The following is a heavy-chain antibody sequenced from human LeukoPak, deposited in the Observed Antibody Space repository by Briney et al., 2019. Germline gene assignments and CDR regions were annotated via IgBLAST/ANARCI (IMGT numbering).Heavy chain of an antibody. Sequence: SQTLSLTCTVSGGSISSGSYYWSWIRQPAGKGLEWIGRIYISGSTNYNPSLKSRVTMSVDTSKNQFSLKLSSVTAADTAVYYCARAVGSFDWLPLFDYWGQGTLVTVSS. V-gene: IGHV4-61*02. J-gene: IGHJ4*02. CDR3: ARAVGSFDWLPLFDY. CDR1: GGSISSGSYY. CDR2: IYISGST. D-gene: IGHD3-9*01.